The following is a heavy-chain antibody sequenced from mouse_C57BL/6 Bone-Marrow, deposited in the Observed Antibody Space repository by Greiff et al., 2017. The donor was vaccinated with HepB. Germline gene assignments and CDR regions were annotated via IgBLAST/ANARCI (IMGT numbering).Heavy chain of an antibody. CDR3: ARHVYYDYDGYAMDY. CDR2: ISNLAYSI. D-gene: IGHD2-4*01. Sequence: DVQLVESGGGLVQPGGSLKLSCAASGFTFSDYGMAWVRQAPRKGPEWVAFISNLAYSIYYADTVTGRFTISRENAKNTLYLEMSSLRSEDTAMYYCARHVYYDYDGYAMDYWGQGTSVTVSS. CDR1: GFTFSDYG. J-gene: IGHJ4*01. V-gene: IGHV5-15*01.